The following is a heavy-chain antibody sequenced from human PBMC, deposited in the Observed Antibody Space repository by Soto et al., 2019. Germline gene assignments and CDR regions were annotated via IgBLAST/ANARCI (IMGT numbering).Heavy chain of an antibody. D-gene: IGHD3-16*02. CDR1: GYTFTSYG. V-gene: IGHV1-18*01. Sequence: ASVKVSCKASGYTFTSYGISWVRQAPGQGLEWMGWISAYNGNTNYAQKLQGRVTMTTDTSTNTAYMELRSLRSDDTAVYYCARAGGGEFSSTPQGYYFDYWGQGNLVTVSS. J-gene: IGHJ4*02. CDR2: ISAYNGNT. CDR3: ARAGGGEFSSTPQGYYFDY.